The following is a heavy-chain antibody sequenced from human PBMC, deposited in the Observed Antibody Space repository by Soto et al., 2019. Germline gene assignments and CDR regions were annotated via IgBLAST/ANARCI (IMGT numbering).Heavy chain of an antibody. CDR1: GGSISSYY. D-gene: IGHD3-10*01. V-gene: IGHV4-59*01. CDR3: ARDKGDLWFGELSSWFDP. CDR2: IYYSGST. J-gene: IGHJ5*02. Sequence: QVQLQESGPGLVKPSETLSLTCTVSGGSISSYYWSWIRQPPGKGLEWIGYIYYSGSTNYNPSLKRRVTLSVDTSKNQFSLKLSSVTAADTAVYYCARDKGDLWFGELSSWFDPWGQGTLVTVSS.